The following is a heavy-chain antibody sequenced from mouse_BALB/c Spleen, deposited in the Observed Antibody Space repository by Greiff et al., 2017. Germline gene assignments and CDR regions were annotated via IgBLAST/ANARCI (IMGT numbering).Heavy chain of an antibody. J-gene: IGHJ2*01. CDR3: ARWELERRGYLDY. CDR1: GFTFSSYA. D-gene: IGHD2-12*01. V-gene: IGHV5-6-5*01. CDR2: ISSGGST. Sequence: DVQLVESGGGLVKPGGSLKLSCAASGFTFSSYAMSWVRQTPEKSLEWVASISSGGSTYYPDSVKGRFTISRDNARNILYLQMSSLRSEDTAMYYSARWELERRGYLDYWGQGTTLTVSS.